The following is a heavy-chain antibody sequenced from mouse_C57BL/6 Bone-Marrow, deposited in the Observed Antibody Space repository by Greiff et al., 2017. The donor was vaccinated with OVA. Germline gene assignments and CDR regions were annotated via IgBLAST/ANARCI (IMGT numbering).Heavy chain of an antibody. V-gene: IGHV1-75*01. Sequence: VQLQQSGPELVKPGASVKISCKASGYTFTDYSIHWVKQRPGQGLEWIGWIFPGSGSTYYNEKFKGKATLTADKSSITAYMLLSSLTSEDSAVYVYSSEITTVEAPFAYWGQGTLVTVSA. CDR2: IFPGSGST. CDR1: GYTFTDYS. CDR3: SSEITTVEAPFAY. J-gene: IGHJ3*01. D-gene: IGHD1-1*01.